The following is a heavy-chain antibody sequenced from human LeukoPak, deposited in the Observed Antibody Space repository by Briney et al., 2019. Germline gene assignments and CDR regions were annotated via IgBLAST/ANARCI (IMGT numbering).Heavy chain of an antibody. D-gene: IGHD3-9*01. CDR2: IWYDGSNK. CDR1: GFTFSSYG. Sequence: PGGSLRLSCAASGFTFSSYGMHWFRQAPGKGLEWVAVIWYDGSNKYYADSVKGRFTISRDNSKNTLYLQMNSLRAEDTAVYYCARDDSLRYFDWLLSCPDYWGQGTLVTVSS. J-gene: IGHJ4*02. CDR3: ARDDSLRYFDWLLSCPDY. V-gene: IGHV3-33*08.